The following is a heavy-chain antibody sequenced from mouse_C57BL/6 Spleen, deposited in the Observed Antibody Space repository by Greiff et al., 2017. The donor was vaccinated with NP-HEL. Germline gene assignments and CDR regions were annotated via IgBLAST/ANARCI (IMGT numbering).Heavy chain of an antibody. CDR3: ALITTVVEEFAY. V-gene: IGHV1-82*01. D-gene: IGHD1-1*01. J-gene: IGHJ3*01. CDR1: GYAFSSSW. Sequence: QVQLQQSGPELVKPGASVKISCKASGYAFSSSWMNWVKQRPGKGLEWIGRIYPGDGDTNYNGKFKGKATLTADKSSSTAYMQLSSLTSEDSAVYFCALITTVVEEFAYWGQRTLVTVSA. CDR2: IYPGDGDT.